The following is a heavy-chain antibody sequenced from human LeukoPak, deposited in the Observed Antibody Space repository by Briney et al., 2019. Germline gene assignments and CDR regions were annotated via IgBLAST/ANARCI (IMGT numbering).Heavy chain of an antibody. CDR2: ISAYNGNT. CDR3: AREYSSSSTYYYYGMDV. CDR1: GGTFSSYA. V-gene: IGHV1-18*01. Sequence: GASVKVSCKASGGTFSSYAISWVRQAPGQGLEWMGWISAYNGNTNYAQKLQGRVTMTTDTSTSTAYMELRSLRSDDTAVYYCAREYSSSSTYYYYGMDVWGQGTTVTVSS. D-gene: IGHD6-6*01. J-gene: IGHJ6*02.